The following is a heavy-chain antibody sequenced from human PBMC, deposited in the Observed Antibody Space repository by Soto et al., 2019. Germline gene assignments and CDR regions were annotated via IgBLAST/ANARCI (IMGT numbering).Heavy chain of an antibody. D-gene: IGHD4-17*01. J-gene: IGHJ3*02. CDR3: ARVGTTVTKNDAFDI. Sequence: ASVKVSCKASGYTFTRYGISWVRQAPGQGLEWMGWISAYNGNTNYAQKLQGRVTMTTDTSTSTAYMELRSLRSDDTAVYYCARVGTTVTKNDAFDIWGQGTMVTVSS. V-gene: IGHV1-18*01. CDR1: GYTFTRYG. CDR2: ISAYNGNT.